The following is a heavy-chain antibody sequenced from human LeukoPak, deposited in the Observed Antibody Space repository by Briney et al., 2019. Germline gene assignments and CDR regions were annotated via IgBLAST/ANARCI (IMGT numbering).Heavy chain of an antibody. CDR3: ARLYQGKRPPDY. CDR2: IFHNGST. CDR1: GDSIFSSTYY. Sequence: SETLSLTCTVSGDSIFSSTYYWGWIRQPPGKGLEWIGSIFHNGSTYYNPSLKSRVTISVDTSNNQLSLRLWSVTASDTAVYYCARLYQGKRPPDYWGQGTLVTVSS. J-gene: IGHJ4*02. D-gene: IGHD6-25*01. V-gene: IGHV4-39*01.